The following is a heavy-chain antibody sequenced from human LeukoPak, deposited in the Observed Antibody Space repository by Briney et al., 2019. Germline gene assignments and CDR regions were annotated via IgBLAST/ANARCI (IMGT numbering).Heavy chain of an antibody. CDR1: GGSFSDFY. D-gene: IGHD4-23*01. CDR3: SRGGPTVVTDWFDP. V-gene: IGHV4-34*01. Sequence: SETLSLTCAVYGGSFSDFYWSWIRQLPGKGLEWIGEINHSGSTKYNPSLKSRVTISVDTSKNQFSLKLNSVTAADTAVYYCSRGGPTVVTDWFDPWGQGTLVTVSS. J-gene: IGHJ5*02. CDR2: INHSGST.